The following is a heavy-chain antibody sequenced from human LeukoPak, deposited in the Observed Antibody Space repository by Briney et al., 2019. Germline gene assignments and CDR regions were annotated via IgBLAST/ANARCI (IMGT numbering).Heavy chain of an antibody. V-gene: IGHV3-33*01. CDR3: ARDYYGSGSSLDY. J-gene: IGHJ4*02. D-gene: IGHD3-10*01. CDR1: GFAFSSYG. Sequence: GRSLRLSCAASGFAFSSYGMHWVRQAPGKGLEWVAVIWYDGSNKYYADSVKGRFTISRDNSKNTLYLQMNSLRAKDTAVYYCARDYYGSGSSLDYWGQGTLVTVSS. CDR2: IWYDGSNK.